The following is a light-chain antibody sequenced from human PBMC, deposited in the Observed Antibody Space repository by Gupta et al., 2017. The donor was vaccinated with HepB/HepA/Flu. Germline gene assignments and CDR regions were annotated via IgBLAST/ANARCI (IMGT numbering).Light chain of an antibody. V-gene: IGLV1-47*01. Sequence: QSVLTQPPSASGTPGQRVTISCSGGNSNIGSNYVYWSQQLPGTAHKLLIYWNHQRPSGVPDRFSGSKSGTAASLAISGRRDEEEADYHGATGDSLSHWVFGGGTKLTVL. J-gene: IGLJ3*02. CDR3: ATGDSLSHWV. CDR2: WNH. CDR1: NSNIGSNY.